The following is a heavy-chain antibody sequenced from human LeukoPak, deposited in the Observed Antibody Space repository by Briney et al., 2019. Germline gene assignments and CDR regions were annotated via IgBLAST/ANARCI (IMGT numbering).Heavy chain of an antibody. CDR1: GFTVSSNY. CDR3: AKAGAMILQHYFDY. V-gene: IGHV3-53*05. J-gene: IGHJ4*02. D-gene: IGHD3-22*01. Sequence: GGSLRLSCAASGFTVSSNYMSWVRQAPGKGLEWVSGINWNGGSTGYADSVKGRFTLYRDISRNTLYLQMNSLRADDTAVYYCAKAGAMILQHYFDYWGQGTLVTVSS. CDR2: INWNGGST.